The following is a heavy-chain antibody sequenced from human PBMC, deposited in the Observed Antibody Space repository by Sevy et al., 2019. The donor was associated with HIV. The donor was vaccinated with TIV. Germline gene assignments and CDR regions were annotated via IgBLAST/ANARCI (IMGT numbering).Heavy chain of an antibody. CDR2: VYHSGAT. Sequence: SETLSLTCTVSGGSISIGDYYWSWIRQPPGKGLEWIGYVYHSGATHYNPSLRSPVTMSIDTSKNQFSLKLSSVTAAATAEYYCARGQGDGDRSTPPFDYWGLGTLVTVSS. D-gene: IGHD4-17*01. V-gene: IGHV4-30-4*01. J-gene: IGHJ4*02. CDR1: GGSISIGDYY. CDR3: ARGQGDGDRSTPPFDY.